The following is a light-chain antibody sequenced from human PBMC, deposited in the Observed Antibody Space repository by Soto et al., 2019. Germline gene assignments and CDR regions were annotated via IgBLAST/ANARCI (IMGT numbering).Light chain of an antibody. J-gene: IGKJ5*01. Sequence: EIVLAQSPATLSFSPGERATLSFRASQSGSIYLACYQQKPGQAPRLLIYDASNRATGIPARFSGSGSGTDFTLTISSLEPEDFAVYYCQQRSNWPPKITFGQGTRLEIK. V-gene: IGKV3-11*01. CDR3: QQRSNWPPKIT. CDR1: QSGSIY. CDR2: DAS.